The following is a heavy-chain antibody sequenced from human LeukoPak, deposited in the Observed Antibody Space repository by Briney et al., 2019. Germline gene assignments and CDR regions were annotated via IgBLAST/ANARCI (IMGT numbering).Heavy chain of an antibody. CDR2: IKQDGSEK. J-gene: IGHJ4*02. V-gene: IGHV3-7*01. Sequence: PGGSLRLSCAASGFTFSSYWMSWVRQAPGKGLEWVANIKQDGSEKYYVDSVKGRFTISRDNAKNSLYLQMNSLRAEDTAVYYCARDSKSIMVVTGYYFDYWGQGTLVTVSS. CDR1: GFTFSSYW. CDR3: ARDSKSIMVVTGYYFDY. D-gene: IGHD3-22*01.